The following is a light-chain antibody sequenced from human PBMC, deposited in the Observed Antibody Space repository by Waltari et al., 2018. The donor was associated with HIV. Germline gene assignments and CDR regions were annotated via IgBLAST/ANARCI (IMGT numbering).Light chain of an antibody. Sequence: EIVMTQSPATLSVSPGERVTLSCRASQSVGSHLAWYQQKPGQAPRLLIYAASARATGIPVRFSGSGSGTEFTLTISSLQFEDFAVYYCQHYNNWPPMYTFGQGTKLEIK. CDR3: QHYNNWPPMYT. CDR1: QSVGSH. V-gene: IGKV3-15*01. J-gene: IGKJ2*01. CDR2: AAS.